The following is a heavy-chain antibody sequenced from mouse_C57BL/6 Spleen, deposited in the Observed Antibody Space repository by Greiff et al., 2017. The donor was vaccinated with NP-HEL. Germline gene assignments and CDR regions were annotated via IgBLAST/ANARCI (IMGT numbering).Heavy chain of an antibody. D-gene: IGHD1-1*01. Sequence: EVQLQQSGPELVKPGASVKISCKASGYTFTDYYMNWVKQSHGKSLEWIGDINPNNGGTSYNQKFKGKATLTVDKSSRTAYMELRSLTSEDSAVYYCARTPQDNVSSPYYFDYWGQGTTLPVSS. CDR1: GYTFTDYY. V-gene: IGHV1-26*01. CDR3: ARTPQDNVSSPYYFDY. CDR2: INPNNGGT. J-gene: IGHJ2*01.